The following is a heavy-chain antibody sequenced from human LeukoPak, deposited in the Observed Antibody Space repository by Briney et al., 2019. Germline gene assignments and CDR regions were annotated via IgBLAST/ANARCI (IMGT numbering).Heavy chain of an antibody. V-gene: IGHV4-4*07. CDR2: IYTSGST. Sequence: SETLSLTCTVSGGSISSYYWSWIRQPAGKGLEWIGRIYTSGSTNYNPSLKSRVTMSVDTSKNQFSLKLSSVTAADTAVYYFARESGSGSYYWFDPWGQGTLVTVSS. J-gene: IGHJ5*02. CDR1: GGSISSYY. CDR3: ARESGSGSYYWFDP. D-gene: IGHD1-26*01.